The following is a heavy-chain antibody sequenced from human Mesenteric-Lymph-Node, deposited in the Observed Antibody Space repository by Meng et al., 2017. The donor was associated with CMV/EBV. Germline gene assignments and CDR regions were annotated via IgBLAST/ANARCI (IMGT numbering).Heavy chain of an antibody. CDR3: ARMLSGYLLHLYYFDY. Sequence: GESLKISCAASGFTFTSYAMHWVPQAPGKGLEWVAVISYDGTNKYYADSVKGRFTISRDDSKNTLYLQMNSLRPEDTAVYYCARMLSGYLLHLYYFDYWGQGTLVTVSS. D-gene: IGHD3-22*01. V-gene: IGHV3-30-3*01. CDR2: ISYDGTNK. CDR1: GFTFTSYA. J-gene: IGHJ4*02.